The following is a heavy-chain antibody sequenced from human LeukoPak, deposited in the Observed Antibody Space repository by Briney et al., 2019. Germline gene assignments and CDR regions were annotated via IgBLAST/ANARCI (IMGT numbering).Heavy chain of an antibody. Sequence: SETLSLTCAVYGGSFSGYYWSWIRQPPGKGLEWIGEINHSGSTNYNPSLKSRVTISVDTSKNQFSPKLSSVTAADTAVYYCARAGRVTEVDYWGQGTLVTVSS. V-gene: IGHV4-34*01. CDR2: INHSGST. D-gene: IGHD2-21*02. J-gene: IGHJ4*02. CDR3: ARAGRVTEVDY. CDR1: GGSFSGYY.